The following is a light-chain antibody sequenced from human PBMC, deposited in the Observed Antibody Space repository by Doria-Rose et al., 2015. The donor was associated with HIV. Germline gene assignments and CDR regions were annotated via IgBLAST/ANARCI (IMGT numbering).Light chain of an antibody. V-gene: IGKV1-5*03. CDR1: QSFSSW. Sequence: TQSPSTLSASVGDRVTITCRASQSFSSWLAWYQQKPGKAPKLLIYRASNLESGVPSRFSGSGSGTEFALTASSLQPDDFATYYCQQYSGYLWTFGQGTKVETK. J-gene: IGKJ1*01. CDR3: QQYSGYLWT. CDR2: RAS.